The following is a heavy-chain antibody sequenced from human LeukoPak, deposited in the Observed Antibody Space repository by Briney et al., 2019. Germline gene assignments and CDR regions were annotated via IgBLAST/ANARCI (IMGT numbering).Heavy chain of an antibody. J-gene: IGHJ6*02. CDR2: ISYGGSNK. Sequence: GGSLRLSCAASGFTFSSYGMHWVRQAPGKGLEWVAVISYGGSNKYYADSVKGRFTISRDNSKNTLYLQMNSLRAEDTAVYYCARNGIAAAHTYHGMDVWGQGTTVTVSS. CDR3: ARNGIAAAHTYHGMDV. V-gene: IGHV3-30-3*01. CDR1: GFTFSSYG. D-gene: IGHD6-13*01.